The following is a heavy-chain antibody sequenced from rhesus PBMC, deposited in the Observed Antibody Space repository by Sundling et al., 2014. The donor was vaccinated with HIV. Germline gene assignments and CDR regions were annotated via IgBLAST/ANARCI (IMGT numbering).Heavy chain of an antibody. J-gene: IGHJ6*01. Sequence: QVQLQESGPGLVKPSETLSLTCAVSGNSITSGFGWSWIRQPPGKGLEWIGYIGGSSGNTNYNPSLKSRVTISKDTSKIQFSLKLSSVTAADTAVYYCAEGLVGLDSWGQGVVVTVSS. D-gene: IGHD3-3*01. CDR2: IGGSSGNT. CDR3: AEGLVGLDS. V-gene: IGHV4-127*01. CDR1: GNSITSGFG.